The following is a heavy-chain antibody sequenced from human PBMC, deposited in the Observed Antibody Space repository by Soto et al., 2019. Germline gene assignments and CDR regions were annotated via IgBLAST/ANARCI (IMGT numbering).Heavy chain of an antibody. Sequence: PGGSLRLSCTASGFTFGDYAMSWFRQAPGKGLEWVGFIRSKAYGGTSEYAASVKGRFTISRDDSKSIADLQMNSLKTEDTAVYYCTRDLGDDIVATIGLFDYWGQGTLVTVSS. CDR1: GFTFGDYA. CDR2: IRSKAYGGTS. D-gene: IGHD5-12*01. CDR3: TRDLGDDIVATIGLFDY. J-gene: IGHJ4*02. V-gene: IGHV3-49*03.